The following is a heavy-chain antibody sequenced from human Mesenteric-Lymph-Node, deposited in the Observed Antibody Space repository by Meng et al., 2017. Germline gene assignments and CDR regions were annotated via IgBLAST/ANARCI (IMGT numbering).Heavy chain of an antibody. CDR2: TSHSGST. CDR3: ASSDYYRSDY. CDR1: GGSISRSDW. D-gene: IGHD3-22*01. Sequence: VQLQEPGRGLVKPTATLSLTCAVSGGSISRSDWWSWVRQPPGKGLEWIGETSHSGSTNYSPSLKSRVTISLDKSKNQLSLKLNSVTAADTAVYYCASSDYYRSDYWGQGTLVTVSS. V-gene: IGHV4-4*02. J-gene: IGHJ4*02.